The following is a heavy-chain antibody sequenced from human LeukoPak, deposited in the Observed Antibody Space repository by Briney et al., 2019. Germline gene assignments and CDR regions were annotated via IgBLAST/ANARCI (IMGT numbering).Heavy chain of an antibody. CDR2: MYSSGST. CDR1: GVSISGYY. V-gene: IGHV4-4*07. J-gene: IGHJ6*02. CDR3: ARHTPVALRSGYYYNMDV. Sequence: PSETLSLTCTVSGVSISGYYWSWIRQPAGKGLEWIGRMYSSGSTNYNPSLRSRVTMSVDMSKNQFSLNLSSVTAADTAVYYCARHTPVALRSGYYYNMDVWGQGTSVTVSS. D-gene: IGHD2-15*01.